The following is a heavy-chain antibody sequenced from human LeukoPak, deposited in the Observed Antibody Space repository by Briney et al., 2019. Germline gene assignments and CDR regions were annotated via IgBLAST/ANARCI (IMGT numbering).Heavy chain of an antibody. Sequence: KASQTLSLTCTVSGGSISSGGYYWSWIRQPPGKGLEWIGYFHNSGTSTYNPSLKSRVTISADTSKNQFSLKLNSLTTADTAVYYCTRGAGWLIDYWGQGILVTVSS. V-gene: IGHV4-61*08. CDR2: FHNSGTS. CDR1: GGSISSGGYY. CDR3: TRGAGWLIDY. J-gene: IGHJ4*02. D-gene: IGHD3-16*01.